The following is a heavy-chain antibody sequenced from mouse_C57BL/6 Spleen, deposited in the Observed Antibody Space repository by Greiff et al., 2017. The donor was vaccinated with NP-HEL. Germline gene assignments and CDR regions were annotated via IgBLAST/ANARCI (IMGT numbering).Heavy chain of an antibody. J-gene: IGHJ3*01. Sequence: VQLQQPGAELVKPGASVKLSCKASGYTFTSYWMHWVKQRPGQGLEWIGMIHPNSGSTNYNEKFKSKATLTVDKSSSTAYMQLSSLTSEDSAVYYCARYGYGSSWFAYWGQGTLVTVSA. CDR3: ARYGYGSSWFAY. CDR2: IHPNSGST. CDR1: GYTFTSYW. D-gene: IGHD1-1*01. V-gene: IGHV1-64*01.